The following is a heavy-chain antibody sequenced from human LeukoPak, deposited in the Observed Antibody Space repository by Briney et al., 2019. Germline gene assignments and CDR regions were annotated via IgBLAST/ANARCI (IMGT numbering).Heavy chain of an antibody. D-gene: IGHD4-23*01. J-gene: IGHJ3*02. CDR3: ARDDYGGNAPYAFDM. Sequence: SETLSLTCAVSAYSISSGYYWGWIRQPPRKELEWIGSIYHSGSAYYNPSLKSRVTISVDTSKTQFSLKLSSVTAADTAVYYCARDDYGGNAPYAFDMWGQGTMVTVSS. CDR2: IYHSGSA. V-gene: IGHV4-38-2*01. CDR1: AYSISSGYY.